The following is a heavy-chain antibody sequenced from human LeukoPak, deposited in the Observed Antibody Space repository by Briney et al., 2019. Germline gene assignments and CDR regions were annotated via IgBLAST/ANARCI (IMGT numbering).Heavy chain of an antibody. V-gene: IGHV3-21*01. CDR3: ARDTIGGSYLLDY. Sequence: GGSLRLSCAASGFTFSSYSMNWVRQAPGKGLEWVSSIRSSSSYIYYADSVKGRFTISRDNAKNSLYLQMNSLRAEDTAVYYCARDTIGGSYLLDYWGQGTLVTVSS. J-gene: IGHJ4*02. CDR2: IRSSSSYI. D-gene: IGHD1-26*01. CDR1: GFTFSSYS.